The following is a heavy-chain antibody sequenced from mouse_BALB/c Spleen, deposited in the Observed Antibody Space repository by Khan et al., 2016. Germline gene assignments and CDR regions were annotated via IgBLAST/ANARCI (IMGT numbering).Heavy chain of an antibody. CDR1: GYTFTSYW. Sequence: QVQLQQSGAELARPGASVKLSCKASGYTFTSYWMQWVKQGPGQGLEWIGAIYPGDGNTGYTQNFKGQATLTAARSSSTAYMQLSSLASEDSAVYYCARGNSYYDYDYWGQGTTLTVSS. CDR3: ARGNSYYDYDY. D-gene: IGHD2-4*01. CDR2: IYPGDGNT. J-gene: IGHJ2*01. V-gene: IGHV1-87*01.